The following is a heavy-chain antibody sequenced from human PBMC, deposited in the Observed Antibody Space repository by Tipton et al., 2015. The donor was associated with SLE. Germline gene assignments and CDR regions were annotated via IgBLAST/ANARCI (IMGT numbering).Heavy chain of an antibody. D-gene: IGHD4-11*01. J-gene: IGHJ4*02. CDR2: INSDGSSA. CDR3: VRDNYGVDY. CDR1: GFTFSNFW. Sequence: SGFTFSNFWMQWVRQAPGKGLMWISHINSDGSSASYADSVKGRFTSSRDNAKNTLYLEMNSLRVEDTAVYYCVRDNYGVDYWGQGTLVTVSS. V-gene: IGHV3-74*01.